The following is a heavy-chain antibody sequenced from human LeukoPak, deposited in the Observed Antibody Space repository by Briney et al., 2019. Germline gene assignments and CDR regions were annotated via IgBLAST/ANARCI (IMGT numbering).Heavy chain of an antibody. V-gene: IGHV1-18*01. CDR3: ARDLWYYDSSGYFGY. D-gene: IGHD3-22*01. CDR1: GYTFTIYG. J-gene: IGHJ4*02. CDR2: ISAYNGNT. Sequence: ASVKVSCKASGYTFTIYGISWVRQAPGQGREGMGWISAYNGNTNYAQKLQGRVTMTTDTSTSTAYMELRSLRSDDTAVYYCARDLWYYDSSGYFGYWGQGTLVTVSS.